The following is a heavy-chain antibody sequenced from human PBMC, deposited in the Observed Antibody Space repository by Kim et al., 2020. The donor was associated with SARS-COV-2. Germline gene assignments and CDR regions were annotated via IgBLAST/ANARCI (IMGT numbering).Heavy chain of an antibody. CDR2: ISWNSGSI. Sequence: GGSLRLSCAASGFTFGDYAMHWVRQAPGKGLEWVSGISWNSGSIGYADSVKGRFTISRDNAKNSLYLQMNSLRAEDTALYYCAKDPRLAAPARTHAFDIWGQGTMVTVSS. CDR3: AKDPRLAAPARTHAFDI. J-gene: IGHJ3*02. CDR1: GFTFGDYA. V-gene: IGHV3-9*01. D-gene: IGHD6-13*01.